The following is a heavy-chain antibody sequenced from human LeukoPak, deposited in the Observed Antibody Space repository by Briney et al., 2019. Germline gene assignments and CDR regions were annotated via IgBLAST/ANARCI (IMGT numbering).Heavy chain of an antibody. CDR2: ISAYNGNT. D-gene: IGHD3-10*01. CDR3: ARVVLPMVRGLNKNWFGP. J-gene: IGHJ5*02. V-gene: IGHV1-18*01. Sequence: GASVKVSCKASGYTFTSYGISWVRQAPGQGLEWMGWISAYNGNTNYAQKLQGRVTMTTDTSTSTAYMELRSLRSDDTAVYYCARVVLPMVRGLNKNWFGPWGQGTLVTVSS. CDR1: GYTFTSYG.